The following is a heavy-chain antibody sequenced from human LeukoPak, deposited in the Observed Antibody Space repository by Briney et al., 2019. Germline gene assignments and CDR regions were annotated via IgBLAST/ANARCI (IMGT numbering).Heavy chain of an antibody. CDR3: ARDARYGGYRDLDN. D-gene: IGHD5-12*01. V-gene: IGHV4-34*01. CDR2: INHSGST. Sequence: SETLSLTCAVYGGSFSGYYWSWIRQPPGKGLEWIGEINHSGSTNYNPSLKSRVTISVDTSKNQFSLKLSSVTAADTAVYYCARDARYGGYRDLDNWGQGTLVIVSS. J-gene: IGHJ4*02. CDR1: GGSFSGYY.